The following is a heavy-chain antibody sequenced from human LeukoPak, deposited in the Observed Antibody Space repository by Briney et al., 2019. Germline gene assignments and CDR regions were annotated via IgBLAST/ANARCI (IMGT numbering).Heavy chain of an antibody. J-gene: IGHJ6*04. Sequence: GGSLRLYCAASGFTFSSYWMSWVRQAPGKGLEWVANIKQDGSEKYYVDSVKGRFTISRDNAKNPLYLQMNSLRAEDTAVYYCAREGEGYCSSTSCPGGMDVWGKGTTVTVSS. D-gene: IGHD2-2*01. V-gene: IGHV3-7*03. CDR3: AREGEGYCSSTSCPGGMDV. CDR1: GFTFSSYW. CDR2: IKQDGSEK.